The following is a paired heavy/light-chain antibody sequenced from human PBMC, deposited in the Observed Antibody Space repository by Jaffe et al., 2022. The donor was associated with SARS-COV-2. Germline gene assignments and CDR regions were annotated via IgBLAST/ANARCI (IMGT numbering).Light chain of an antibody. J-gene: IGLJ2*01. CDR1: SSDVGGYNY. CDR3: SSYTSSSTLI. V-gene: IGLV2-14*03. CDR2: DVS. Sequence: QSALTQPASVSGSPGQSITISCIGTSSDVGGYNYVSWYQHHPGKAPKLMIYDVSNRPSGVSNRFSGSKSGNTASLTISGLQAEDEADYYCSSYTSSSTLIFGGGTKLTVL.
Heavy chain of an antibody. V-gene: IGHV3-30*04. CDR1: GFNFRIYA. CDR3: ARGNHGGYMVNDY. CDR2: ISYDGSNQ. D-gene: IGHD5-12*01. Sequence: QVQLVESGGGVVQPGRPLRLSCAASGFNFRIYAMHWVRQAPGKGLEWVAFISYDGSNQYYADSVKGRFTISRDNSKNTLYLQMNSLRPDDTAVYSCARGNHGGYMVNDYWGQGTLVTVSS. J-gene: IGHJ4*02.